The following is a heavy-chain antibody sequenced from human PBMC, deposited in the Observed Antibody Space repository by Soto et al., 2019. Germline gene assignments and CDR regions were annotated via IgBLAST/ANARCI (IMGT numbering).Heavy chain of an antibody. CDR3: ARGSAVGGFDY. D-gene: IGHD1-26*01. CDR1: GGSISSGGYY. J-gene: IGHJ4*02. CDR2: ISYSGST. Sequence: QVQLQESGPGLVKPSQTLSLTCTVSGGSISSGGYYWSWIRQHPGKGLEWIGYISYSGSTFYNPSLTSRVTISLDTSKNQFSLRLSSVTAADTAVYYCARGSAVGGFDYWGQGTLVTDSS. V-gene: IGHV4-31*03.